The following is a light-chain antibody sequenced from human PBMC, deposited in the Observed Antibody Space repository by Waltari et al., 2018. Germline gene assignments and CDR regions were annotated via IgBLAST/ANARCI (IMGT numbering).Light chain of an antibody. CDR1: SHDVGNYDL. V-gene: IGLV2-23*02. J-gene: IGLJ2*01. Sequence: QSALTQPASVSGSPGQSLTISCTGTSHDVGNYDLVSWYQQHPGKSPKLIIYEVTKRPSGFSNRFSGSKSGNTASLTISGLHTEDEGDYYCCSYSGDLSFGVVFGGGTKLTVL. CDR2: EVT. CDR3: CSYSGDLSFGVV.